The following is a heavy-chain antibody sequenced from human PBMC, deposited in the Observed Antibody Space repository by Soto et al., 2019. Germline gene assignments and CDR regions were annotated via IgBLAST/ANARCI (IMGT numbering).Heavy chain of an antibody. CDR3: ATGGGWLQNSNLRGLYFDY. V-gene: IGHV4-59*01. D-gene: IGHD6-19*01. CDR1: GGSIRGSY. Sequence: PSETLSLTCSVSGGSIRGSYCSWIRQPPEKGLEWIASISYTGSATHSPSLKSRVSVSVDTTENQCSLKLTSVTAADTATYYCATGGGWLQNSNLRGLYFDYWGQGALVTVSS. J-gene: IGHJ4*02. CDR2: ISYTGSA.